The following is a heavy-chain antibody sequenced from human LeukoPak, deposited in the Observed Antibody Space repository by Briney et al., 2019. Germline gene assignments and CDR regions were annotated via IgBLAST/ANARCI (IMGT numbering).Heavy chain of an antibody. J-gene: IGHJ6*02. CDR3: ARLGSKGVVPATTPPWYYGMDV. CDR2: IHYSGST. Sequence: SETLSLTCTVSGGSISSCYWSWIRRPPGKGLEWIGYIHYSGSTNYNPSLKSRVTISVDTSKNQFSLKLSSVTAADTAVYYCARLGSKGVVPATTPPWYYGMDVWGQGTTVTVSS. D-gene: IGHD2-2*01. CDR1: GGSISSCY. V-gene: IGHV4-59*08.